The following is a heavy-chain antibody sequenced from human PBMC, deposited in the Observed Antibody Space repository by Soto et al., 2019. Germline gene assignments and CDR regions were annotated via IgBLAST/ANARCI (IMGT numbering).Heavy chain of an antibody. Sequence: EVQLLQHGGGLVQPGGSLRLTCAASGFTFSDYAMSWVRQAPGKGLEWASTVSASASNTHYADSVKGRFTISRDNSKKTLFLQMDSLRAEDTALYYCANVPIWCGSSRCYTEGFDYWGQGTLVIVSS. J-gene: IGHJ4*02. D-gene: IGHD2-2*01. CDR3: ANVPIWCGSSRCYTEGFDY. CDR1: GFTFSDYA. CDR2: VSASASNT. V-gene: IGHV3-23*01.